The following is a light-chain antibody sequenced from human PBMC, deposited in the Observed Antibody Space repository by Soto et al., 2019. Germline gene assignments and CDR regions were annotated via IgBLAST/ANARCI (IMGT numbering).Light chain of an antibody. V-gene: IGKV1-39*01. CDR3: QQTYRTRT. J-gene: IGKJ1*01. CDR1: QGISTS. Sequence: DIQMTHSPSSLSASAGARVTITCRASQGISTSFRWYQHRPGKAPKLLIFDAATLQSGVPSRFSGSGSGTESNLTITSLQPEDFVTYYCQQTYRTRTFRHGTTVDI. CDR2: DAA.